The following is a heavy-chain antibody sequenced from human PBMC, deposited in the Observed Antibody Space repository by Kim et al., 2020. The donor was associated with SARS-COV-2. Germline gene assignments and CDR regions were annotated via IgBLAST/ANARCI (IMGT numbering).Heavy chain of an antibody. J-gene: IGHJ4*02. Sequence: GESLKISCKGSGYSFTSYWIGWVRQMPGKGLECMRIIYPGDSDTRYSPSFRGQVPIPSDKSISPAYLQWRSLKASETAMYYCARIGDYWGQGTLVTDSS. CDR3: ARIGDY. CDR1: GYSFTSYW. CDR2: IYPGDSDT. D-gene: IGHD2-15*01. V-gene: IGHV5-51*01.